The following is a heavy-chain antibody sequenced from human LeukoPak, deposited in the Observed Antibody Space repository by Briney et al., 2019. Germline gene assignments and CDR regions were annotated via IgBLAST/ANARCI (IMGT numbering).Heavy chain of an antibody. D-gene: IGHD3-16*01. J-gene: IGHJ4*02. V-gene: IGHV1-69*04. CDR2: IIPIFGIA. CDR1: GGTFSSYA. Sequence: GASVKVSCKASGGTFSSYAISWVRQAPGQGLEWMGRIIPIFGIANYAQKFQGRVTTTADKSTSTAYMELSSLRSEDTAVYYCARGMITSVEGAFDYWGQGTLVTVSS. CDR3: ARGMITSVEGAFDY.